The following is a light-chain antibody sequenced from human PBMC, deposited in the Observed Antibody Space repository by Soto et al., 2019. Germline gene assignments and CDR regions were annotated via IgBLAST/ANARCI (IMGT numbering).Light chain of an antibody. J-gene: IGKJ5*01. CDR1: QSIISDS. Sequence: EIVLTQSPATLSVSPGERATLSCRASQSIISDSLAWYQQKPGQAPRLLISGASSRATGVPDRFSASGSGTDFTLTISRLEPEDFAVYYCQQRSNWPITFGQGTRLEI. CDR2: GAS. V-gene: IGKV3D-20*02. CDR3: QQRSNWPIT.